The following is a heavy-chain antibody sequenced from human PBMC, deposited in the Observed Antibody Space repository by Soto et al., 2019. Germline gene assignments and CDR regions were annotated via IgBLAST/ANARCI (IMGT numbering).Heavy chain of an antibody. CDR2: INSNGGAT. J-gene: IGHJ4*02. D-gene: IGHD6-13*01. CDR3: ARGGAAAGLRGNDH. CDR1: GFTFSTFA. Sequence: PGESLKISCAASGFTFSTFAMHWVRQTPGKGLQYVSAINSNGGATYYATSVKGRFTISRDNSKNTLYLQMGSLRIEDMAVYYCARGGAAAGLRGNDHWGQGTLVTVSS. V-gene: IGHV3-64*01.